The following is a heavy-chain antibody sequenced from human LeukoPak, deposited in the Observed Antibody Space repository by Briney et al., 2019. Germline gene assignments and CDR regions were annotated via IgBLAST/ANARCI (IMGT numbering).Heavy chain of an antibody. CDR2: IKEDGSEK. J-gene: IGHJ3*02. CDR3: ARNLDS. Sequence: GGSLGLSCAASGFTFSNYWMSWVRQAPGKGPEWVANIKEDGSEKYYVDSVKGRFTISRDNGKNSLYLQMNSLRAEDTGLYYCARNLDSWGQGTMVTVSS. V-gene: IGHV3-7*01. CDR1: GFTFSNYW.